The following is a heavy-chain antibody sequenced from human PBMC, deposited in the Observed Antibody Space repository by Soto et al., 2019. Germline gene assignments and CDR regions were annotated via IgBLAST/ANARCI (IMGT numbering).Heavy chain of an antibody. J-gene: IGHJ5*02. D-gene: IGHD3-10*01. Sequence: QVQLVQPGAKVKKPGASVKVSCKASGYTFTSYDINWVRQATGQGLEWMGWMNPNSGNTGYAQKFQGRVTMTRNTSISTAYMELSSLRSEDTAVYYCARGQGYYGSGSYWFDPWGQGTLVTVSS. V-gene: IGHV1-8*01. CDR2: MNPNSGNT. CDR1: GYTFTSYD. CDR3: ARGQGYYGSGSYWFDP.